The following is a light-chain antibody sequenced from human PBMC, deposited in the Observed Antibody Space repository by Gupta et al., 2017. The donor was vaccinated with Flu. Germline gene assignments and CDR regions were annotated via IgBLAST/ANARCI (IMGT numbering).Light chain of an antibody. CDR2: EVN. Sequence: NFMLTKPHSVSESPGKTVTISCTRSSGSIASNYVQWYQQRPGIAPTTVIYEVNQRPSEVPDRFSGSIDSSSNSASLTISGLKTEDEADYYCQSYDSSIIVFGGGTKLTVL. J-gene: IGLJ2*01. CDR1: SGSIASNY. V-gene: IGLV6-57*03. CDR3: QSYDSSIIV.